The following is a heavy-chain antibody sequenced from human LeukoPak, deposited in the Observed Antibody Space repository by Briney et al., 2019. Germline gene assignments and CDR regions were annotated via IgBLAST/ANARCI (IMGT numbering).Heavy chain of an antibody. J-gene: IGHJ6*02. D-gene: IGHD3-3*01. Sequence: ASVEVSCKVCGYTLTELSMHWVRQAPGKGLEWMGGFDPEDGETTYAQKFQGRVTMTEDTSTDTAYMELSSLRSEDTAVYYCATSIYDRSYYYYGMDVWGQGTTVTVSS. CDR2: FDPEDGET. CDR3: ATSIYDRSYYYYGMDV. V-gene: IGHV1-24*01. CDR1: GYTLTELS.